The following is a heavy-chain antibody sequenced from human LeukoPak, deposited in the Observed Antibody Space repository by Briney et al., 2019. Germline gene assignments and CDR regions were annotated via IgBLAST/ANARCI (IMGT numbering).Heavy chain of an antibody. V-gene: IGHV1-2*02. CDR2: INPNSGGT. J-gene: IGHJ6*03. D-gene: IGHD3-10*01. Sequence: GASVKVSCKASGYTFTGYYMHWVRQAPGQGLEWMGWINPNSGGTNYAQKVQGRVTMTRDTSMSTAYMELSRLRSDDTAVYYCARGRSGTPSRTYYYYYMDVWGKGTTVTISS. CDR1: GYTFTGYY. CDR3: ARGRSGTPSRTYYYYYMDV.